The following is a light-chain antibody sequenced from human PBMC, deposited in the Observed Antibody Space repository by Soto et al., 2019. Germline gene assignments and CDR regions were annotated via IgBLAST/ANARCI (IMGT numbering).Light chain of an antibody. Sequence: IQMTQSPSSLSASVGDRVTITCQASQDITNYLIWYQQKPGKAPKLLIYDASSLGTGVSSRFSGSGSGTHFTLTISSLQPEDIATYYCQQFYSVPCTFGQGTKLEIK. J-gene: IGKJ2*02. V-gene: IGKV1-33*01. CDR1: QDITNY. CDR3: QQFYSVPCT. CDR2: DAS.